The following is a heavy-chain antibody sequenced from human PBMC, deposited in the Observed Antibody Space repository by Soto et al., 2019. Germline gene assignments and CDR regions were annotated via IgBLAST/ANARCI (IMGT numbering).Heavy chain of an antibody. CDR2: IKSKTDGGTT. V-gene: IGHV3-15*01. D-gene: IGHD2-2*01. Sequence: GGSLRLSCAASGFTFSNAWMSWVRQAPGKGLEWVGRIKSKTDGGTTDYAAPVKGRFTISRDDSKNTLYLQMNSLRAEDTAVYFCAEDAGLALRSCSSTSCYTASDYWGQGALVTVSS. CDR3: AEDAGLALRSCSSTSCYTASDY. CDR1: GFTFSNAW. J-gene: IGHJ4*02.